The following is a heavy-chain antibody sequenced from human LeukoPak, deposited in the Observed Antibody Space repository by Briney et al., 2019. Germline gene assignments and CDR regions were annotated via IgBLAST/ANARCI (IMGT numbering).Heavy chain of an antibody. V-gene: IGHV1-18*01. CDR1: GYTFTSYG. J-gene: IGHJ3*02. D-gene: IGHD3-10*01. CDR3: ARVLWFGEHPDAFDI. CDR2: ISAYNGNT. Sequence: ASVKVSCKASGYTFTSYGISWVRQAPGQGLEWMGWISAYNGNTNYAQRLQGRVTMTTDTSTSTAYMELRSLRSDDTAVYYCARVLWFGEHPDAFDIWGQGTMVTVSS.